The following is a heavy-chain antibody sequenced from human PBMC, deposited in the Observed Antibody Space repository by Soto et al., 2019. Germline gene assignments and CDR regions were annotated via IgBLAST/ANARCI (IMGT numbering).Heavy chain of an antibody. CDR1: GFTFSSYA. D-gene: IGHD3-22*01. J-gene: IGHJ4*02. CDR2: ISYDGSNK. V-gene: IGHV3-30-3*01. CDR3: ARDPGPNDYYDSSGYYSDYYFDY. Sequence: SLRLSCAASGFTFSSYAMHWVRQAPGKGLEWVAVISYDGSNKYYADSVKGRFTISRDNSKNTLYLQMNSLRAEDTAVYYCARDPGPNDYYDSSGYYSDYYFDYWGQGTLVTVSS.